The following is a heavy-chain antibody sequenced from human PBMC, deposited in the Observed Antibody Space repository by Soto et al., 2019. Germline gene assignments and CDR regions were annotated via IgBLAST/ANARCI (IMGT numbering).Heavy chain of an antibody. V-gene: IGHV3-15*02. CDR3: TTTVIYSGYDWVFDY. D-gene: IGHD5-12*01. Sequence: EVQLVESGGALVKPGGSLRLSCAASGFTFINAWMSWVRQAPGKGLEWVGRIKSKTDGGTTDYAAPVKGRFTISRDDSKNTLYLQMNSLKTEDTAVYYCTTTVIYSGYDWVFDYWGQGTLVTVSS. J-gene: IGHJ4*02. CDR2: IKSKTDGGTT. CDR1: GFTFINAW.